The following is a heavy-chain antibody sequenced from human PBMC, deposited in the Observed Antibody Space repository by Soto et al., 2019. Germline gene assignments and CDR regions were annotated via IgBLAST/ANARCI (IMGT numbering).Heavy chain of an antibody. D-gene: IGHD2-21*01. CDR3: ARARSFPLLWPFDT. CDR2: INYSGSN. V-gene: IGHV4-34*01. CDR1: GVSFSGYY. Sequence: SETLSLTCAASGVSFSGYYWSWIRQPPGKGLEWVGKINYSGSNNYNPALKSRVTISVDTSKNQSSLKLSSMTAAETAVYYCARARSFPLLWPFDTWGQGTLVTVSS. J-gene: IGHJ5*02.